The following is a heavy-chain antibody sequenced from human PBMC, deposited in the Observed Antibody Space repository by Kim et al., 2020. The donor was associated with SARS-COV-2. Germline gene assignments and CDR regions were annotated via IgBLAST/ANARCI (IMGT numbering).Heavy chain of an antibody. CDR1: GGSFSGYY. CDR3: ARAEQPGEYSRGWFDL. D-gene: IGHD6-6*01. CDR2: INHSGST. Sequence: SETLSLTCAVYGGSFSGYYWSWIRQPPGKGLEWIGEINHSGSTNYNPSLKSRVTISVDTSKNQFSLKLSSVTAADTAVYYCARAEQPGEYSRGWFDLWGKGTLVTVAS. V-gene: IGHV4-34*01. J-gene: IGHJ5*02.